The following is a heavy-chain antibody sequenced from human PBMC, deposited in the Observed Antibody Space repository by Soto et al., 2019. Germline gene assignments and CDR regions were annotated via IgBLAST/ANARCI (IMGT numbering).Heavy chain of an antibody. J-gene: IGHJ4*02. CDR2: IYYSGST. V-gene: IGHV4-39*01. Sequence: SETLSLTCTVSGGSISSSSYYWGWIRQPPGKGLEWIGSIYYSGSTYYNPSLKSRVTISVDTSKNQFSLKLSSVTAADTAVYYCARAGSTWRYFFDYWGQGSLVTVSS. D-gene: IGHD6-13*01. CDR3: ARAGSTWRYFFDY. CDR1: GGSISSSSYY.